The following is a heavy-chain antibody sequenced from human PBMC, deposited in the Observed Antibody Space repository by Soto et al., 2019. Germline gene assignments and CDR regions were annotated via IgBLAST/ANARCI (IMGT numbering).Heavy chain of an antibody. CDR3: AHRQGGYNWDDGDFDY. D-gene: IGHD1-1*01. V-gene: IGHV2-5*02. CDR1: GFSLTTTGVG. J-gene: IGHJ4*02. CDR2: IYWDDDK. Sequence: QITLKESGPTLVKPTQTLTLTCTFSGFSLTTTGVGVGWIRQPPGEALEYLALIYWDDDKRYSPSLRSRLTTTKDTSKNHVVLTMTNMDPVDTATYYCAHRQGGYNWDDGDFDYWGQGTLVTVSS.